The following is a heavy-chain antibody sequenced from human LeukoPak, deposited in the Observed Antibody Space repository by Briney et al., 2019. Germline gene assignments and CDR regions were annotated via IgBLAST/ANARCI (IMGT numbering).Heavy chain of an antibody. V-gene: IGHV4-59*01. Sequence: SETLSLTCTVSGGSISSYYWSWIRQPPGKGLEWIGYIYYSGSTNYNPSLKSRVTISVDTSKNQFSLKLSSVTAADTAVYYCAKDQPIAVAAHDAFDIWGQGTMVTVSS. J-gene: IGHJ3*02. D-gene: IGHD6-19*01. CDR2: IYYSGST. CDR3: AKDQPIAVAAHDAFDI. CDR1: GGSISSYY.